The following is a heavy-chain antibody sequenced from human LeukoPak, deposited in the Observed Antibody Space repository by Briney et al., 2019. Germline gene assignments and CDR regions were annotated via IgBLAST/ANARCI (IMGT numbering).Heavy chain of an antibody. V-gene: IGHV4-59*01. Sequence: EXLSLTCTVSGGSISSYYWSWIRQPPGKGLEWIGYIYYSGSTNYNPSLNSRVTISVDTSKNQFSLKLSSVTAADTAVYYCARGAVVIALSFDIWGQGTMVTVSS. J-gene: IGHJ3*02. CDR1: GGSISSYY. CDR2: IYYSGST. D-gene: IGHD2-21*01. CDR3: ARGAVVIALSFDI.